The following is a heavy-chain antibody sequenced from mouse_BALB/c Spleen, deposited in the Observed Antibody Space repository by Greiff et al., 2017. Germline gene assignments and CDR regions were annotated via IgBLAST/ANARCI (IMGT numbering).Heavy chain of an antibody. CDR3: ARPHYGQTSSFAY. D-gene: IGHD1-2*01. CDR1: GFAFSSYD. CDR2: ISSGGGST. Sequence: EVKVVESGGGLVKPGGSLKLSCAASGFAFSSYDMSWVRQTPEKRLEWVAYISSGGGSTYYPDTVKGRFTISRDNAKNTLYLQMSSLKSEDTAMYYCARPHYGQTSSFAYWGQGTLVTVSA. J-gene: IGHJ3*01. V-gene: IGHV5-12-1*01.